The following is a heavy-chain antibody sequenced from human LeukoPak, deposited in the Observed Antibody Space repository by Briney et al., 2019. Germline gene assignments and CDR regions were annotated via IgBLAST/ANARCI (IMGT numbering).Heavy chain of an antibody. V-gene: IGHV3-74*01. CDR2: ISRDGSNT. CDR3: AREWDLPGAYYMDV. D-gene: IGHD1-26*01. CDR1: EFTFSTYW. Sequence: GGSPRLSCAASEFTFSTYWMHWVRQAPGKGLVWVSRISRDGSNTFYADSAKGRFTISRDNAKNTLYLQMNSLRGDDTAVYYCAREWDLPGAYYMDVWGKGTTVTVSS. J-gene: IGHJ6*03.